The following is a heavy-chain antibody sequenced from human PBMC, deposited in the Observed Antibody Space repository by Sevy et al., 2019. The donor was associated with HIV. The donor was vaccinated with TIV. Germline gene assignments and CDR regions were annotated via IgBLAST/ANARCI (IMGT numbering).Heavy chain of an antibody. CDR2: RFYSGGA. V-gene: IGHV4-39*01. Sequence: SETLSLTCTVSGSSISSSRHYWGWIRQSPGKRLELIGSRFYSGGAYYNPSLQSRVTMSVDTSNNQFSLNVNSVTAAETAVYYCARHPLGNWFDLWGQGILVTVSS. J-gene: IGHJ5*02. D-gene: IGHD3-16*01. CDR1: GSSISSSRHY. CDR3: ARHPLGNWFDL.